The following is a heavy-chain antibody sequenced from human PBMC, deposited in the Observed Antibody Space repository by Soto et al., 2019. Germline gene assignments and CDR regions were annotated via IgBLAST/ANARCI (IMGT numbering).Heavy chain of an antibody. CDR2: IYYSGST. V-gene: IGHV4-39*01. J-gene: IGHJ5*02. CDR1: GGSISSSSYY. CDR3: ARGRKVHWFDP. Sequence: LSLTCTVSGGSISSSSYYWGWIRQPPGKGLEWIGSIYYSGSTYYNPSLKSRVTISVDTSKNQFSLKLSSVTAADTAVYYCARGRKVHWFDPWGQGTLVTVSS.